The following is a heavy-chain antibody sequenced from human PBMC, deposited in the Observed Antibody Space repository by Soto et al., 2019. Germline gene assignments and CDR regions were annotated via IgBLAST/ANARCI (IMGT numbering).Heavy chain of an antibody. J-gene: IGHJ4*02. Sequence: PSETLSLTCTVSGGSISSSSYYWGWIRQPPGKGLEWIGSIYYSGSTYYNPSLKSRVTISVDTSKNQFSLKLSSVTAADTAVYYCVAGTEASFDYWGQGTLVTVSS. CDR1: GGSISSSSYY. CDR3: VAGTEASFDY. V-gene: IGHV4-39*01. CDR2: IYYSGST. D-gene: IGHD6-13*01.